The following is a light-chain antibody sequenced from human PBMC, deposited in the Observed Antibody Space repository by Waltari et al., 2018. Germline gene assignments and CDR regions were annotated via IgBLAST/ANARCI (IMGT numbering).Light chain of an antibody. CDR3: SSYAGNDNFEV. V-gene: IGLV2-8*01. Sequence: SALTHPPTASGSPGQSVTISCTGTSSDVGGYNDVHWSQHHPGKAPKLMSYEVSKRPSGVPDRFSDSKSGNTASLTVSGLQAEDEADYYCSSYAGNDNFEVFGGGTKLTVL. CDR2: EVS. J-gene: IGLJ3*02. CDR1: SSDVGGYND.